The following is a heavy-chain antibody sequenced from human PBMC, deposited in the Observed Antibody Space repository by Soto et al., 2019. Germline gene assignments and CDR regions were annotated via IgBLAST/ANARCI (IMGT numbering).Heavy chain of an antibody. CDR3: THSGVTYYYGPGNDYAMNH. D-gene: IGHD3-10*01. V-gene: IGHV2-5*01. CDR1: GFSLSTSGVG. Sequence: QITLKESGPTLVKPTQTLTLTCTFSGFSLSTSGVGVGWIRQPPGKALECLALIYGNDDKRYSPSLKNRLTITKETYKNHVVITMTNMDPVDTATYYCTHSGVTYYYGPGNDYAMNHWGQGTLVTVSS. J-gene: IGHJ4*02. CDR2: IYGNDDK.